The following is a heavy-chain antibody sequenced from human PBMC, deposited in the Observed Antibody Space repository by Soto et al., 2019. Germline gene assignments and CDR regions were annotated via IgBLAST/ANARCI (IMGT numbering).Heavy chain of an antibody. J-gene: IGHJ6*02. CDR1: GFTFSSYA. D-gene: IGHD2-2*01. CDR2: ISGSGGST. V-gene: IGHV3-23*01. Sequence: GGSLRLSCAASGFTFSSYAMSWVRQAPGKGLEWVSAISGSGGSTYYEDSVKGRFTISRDNSKNTLYLKMNSLRAEDTAVYYCAKTGYCSSTSCYAYGMDVWGQGTTVTVSS. CDR3: AKTGYCSSTSCYAYGMDV.